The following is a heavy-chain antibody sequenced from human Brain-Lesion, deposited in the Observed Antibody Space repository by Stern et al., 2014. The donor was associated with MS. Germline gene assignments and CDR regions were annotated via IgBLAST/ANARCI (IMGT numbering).Heavy chain of an antibody. Sequence: VQLVESGGDLVQPGRSLRLSCAAFGFTFDDYAMHWVRQAPGKGLEWVAGISWKSGTIGYADSVKGRFTTSRDNAYSSLYLQMNSLRPEDTALYYCARDITGSSAYFAYWGQGTLVTVSS. CDR2: ISWKSGTI. CDR1: GFTFDDYA. CDR3: ARDITGSSAYFAY. D-gene: IGHD1-14*01. J-gene: IGHJ4*02. V-gene: IGHV3-9*01.